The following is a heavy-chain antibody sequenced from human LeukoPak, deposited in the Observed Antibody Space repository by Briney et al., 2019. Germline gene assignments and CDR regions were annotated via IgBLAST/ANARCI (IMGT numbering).Heavy chain of an antibody. Sequence: GGSLRLSCTASGFTFGDYAMSWFRQAPGKGLEWVGFIRSKAYGGTTEYAASVKGRFTISRDDSKSIAYLQMNSLKTEDTAVYYCTRDGSIAAAGTWYYFDYWDQGTLVTVSS. V-gene: IGHV3-49*03. J-gene: IGHJ4*02. CDR2: IRSKAYGGTT. CDR1: GFTFGDYA. CDR3: TRDGSIAAAGTWYYFDY. D-gene: IGHD6-13*01.